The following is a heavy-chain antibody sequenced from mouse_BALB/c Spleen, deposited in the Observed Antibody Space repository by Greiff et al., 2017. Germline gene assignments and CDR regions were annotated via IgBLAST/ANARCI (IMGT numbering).Heavy chain of an antibody. CDR2: IYPGDGDT. CDR3: ARDGIYAMDY. D-gene: IGHD2-3*01. CDR1: GYAFSSSW. Sequence: QVQLQQSGPELVKPGASVKISCKASGYAFSSSWMNWVKQRPGQGLEWIGRIYPGDGDTNYNGKFKGKATLTADKSSSTAYMQLSSLTSVDSAVYFCARDGIYAMDYWGQGTSVTVSS. V-gene: IGHV1-82*01. J-gene: IGHJ4*01.